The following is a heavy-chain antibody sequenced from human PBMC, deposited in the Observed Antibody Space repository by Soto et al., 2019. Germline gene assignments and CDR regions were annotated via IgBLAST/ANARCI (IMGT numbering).Heavy chain of an antibody. CDR1: GGSISSYY. CDR2: IYYSGST. Sequence: PSETLSLTCTVSGGSISSYYWSWIRQPPGKGLEWIGYIYYSGSTNYNPSLKSRVTISVDTSKNQFSLKLSSVTAADTAVYYCARDSDFWSGYYDYWGQGTLVTVSS. V-gene: IGHV4-59*01. J-gene: IGHJ4*02. CDR3: ARDSDFWSGYYDY. D-gene: IGHD3-3*01.